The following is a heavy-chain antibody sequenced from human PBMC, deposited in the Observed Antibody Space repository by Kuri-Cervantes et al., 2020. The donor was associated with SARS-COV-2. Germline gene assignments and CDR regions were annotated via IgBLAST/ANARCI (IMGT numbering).Heavy chain of an antibody. CDR1: GFTFSSYA. CDR2: ISGSGGST. D-gene: IGHD2-2*02. V-gene: IGHV3-23*01. Sequence: GESLKISCAASGFTFSSYAMSWVRQAPGKGLEWVSDISGSGGSTYYADSVKGRFTISRDNSKNTLYLQMNSLRAEDTAVYYCAKDGDIVVVPATISEGFDSWGQGTLVTVSS. J-gene: IGHJ4*02. CDR3: AKDGDIVVVPATISEGFDS.